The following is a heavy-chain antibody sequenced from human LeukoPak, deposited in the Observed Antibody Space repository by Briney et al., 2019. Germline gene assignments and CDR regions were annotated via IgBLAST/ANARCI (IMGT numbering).Heavy chain of an antibody. CDR2: IYYSGST. V-gene: IGHV4-59*08. J-gene: IGHJ5*02. CDR1: GGSISTYY. CDR3: ARQIDYYDSSGYRRRRWFDP. Sequence: SETLSLTCTVSGGSISTYYWSWIRQPPGKGLEWIGYIYYSGSTNYNPSLKSRVTISVDTSKNQFSLKLSSVTAADTAVYYCARQIDYYDSSGYRRRRWFDPWGQGTLVTVSS. D-gene: IGHD3-22*01.